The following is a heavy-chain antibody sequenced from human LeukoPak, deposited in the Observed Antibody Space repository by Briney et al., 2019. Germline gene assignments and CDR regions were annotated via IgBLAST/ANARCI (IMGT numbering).Heavy chain of an antibody. CDR1: GLSFSSYN. V-gene: IGHV3-48*01. CDR2: ITANNTTK. CDR3: AAAAAFSSSWRS. Sequence: GGSLRLSCTASGLSFSSYNMNWVRQAPGKGPEWVAYITANNTTKYYADSVKGRFTISRDNAKKSLFLQMNSLRAEDTAVYYCAAAAAFSSSWRSWGQGTVVTVSS. D-gene: IGHD6-13*01. J-gene: IGHJ5*02.